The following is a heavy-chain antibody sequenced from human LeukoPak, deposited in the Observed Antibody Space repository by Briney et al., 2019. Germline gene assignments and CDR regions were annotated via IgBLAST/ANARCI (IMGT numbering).Heavy chain of an antibody. CDR2: INPSGGST. CDR1: GGTFSSYA. Sequence: ASVKVSCKASGGTFSSYAISWVRQAPGQGLEWMGIINPSGGSTSYAQKFQGRVTMTRDTSISTAYMELSRLRSDDTAVYYCARASLIRYCSSTSCYMGYWGQGTLVTVSS. V-gene: IGHV1-46*01. D-gene: IGHD2-2*02. CDR3: ARASLIRYCSSTSCYMGY. J-gene: IGHJ4*02.